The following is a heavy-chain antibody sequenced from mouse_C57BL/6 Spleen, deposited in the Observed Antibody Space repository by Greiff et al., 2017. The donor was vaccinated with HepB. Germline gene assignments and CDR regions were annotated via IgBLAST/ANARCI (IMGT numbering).Heavy chain of an antibody. J-gene: IGHJ4*01. CDR2: ISYDGSN. CDR3: ARGETGTFYYAMDY. V-gene: IGHV3-6*01. Sequence: DVQLQESGPGLVKPSQSLSLTCSVTGYSITSGYYWNWIRQFPGNKLEWMGYISYDGSNNYNPSLKNRISITRDTSKNQFFLKLNSVTTEDTATYYCARGETGTFYYAMDYWGQGTSVTVSS. CDR1: GYSITSGYY. D-gene: IGHD4-1*01.